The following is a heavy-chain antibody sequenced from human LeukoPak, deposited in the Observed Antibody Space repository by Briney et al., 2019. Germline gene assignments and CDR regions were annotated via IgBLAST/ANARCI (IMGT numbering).Heavy chain of an antibody. Sequence: ASVKVSCKASGYTFTSYGISWVRQAPGQGLEWMGWTSTYNDNTHYAQKLQGRVTMTTDTSTSTAYMELRSLRSDDTAVYYCARADDFSLRYYYGMDVWGQGTTVTVSS. D-gene: IGHD3-3*01. V-gene: IGHV1-18*01. J-gene: IGHJ6*02. CDR3: ARADDFSLRYYYGMDV. CDR1: GYTFTSYG. CDR2: TSTYNDNT.